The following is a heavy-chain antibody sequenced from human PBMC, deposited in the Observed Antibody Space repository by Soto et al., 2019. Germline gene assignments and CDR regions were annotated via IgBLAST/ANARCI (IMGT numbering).Heavy chain of an antibody. D-gene: IGHD3-22*01. J-gene: IGHJ4*02. CDR3: ARSFDSSGYYATDY. V-gene: IGHV1-3*01. Sequence: GASVKVSCKASGYTFTSYAMHWVRQAPGQRLEWMGWINAGNGNTKYSQKFQGRVTITRDTSASTAYMELSSLRSEDTAVYYCARSFDSSGYYATDYWGQGTLVTVS. CDR1: GYTFTSYA. CDR2: INAGNGNT.